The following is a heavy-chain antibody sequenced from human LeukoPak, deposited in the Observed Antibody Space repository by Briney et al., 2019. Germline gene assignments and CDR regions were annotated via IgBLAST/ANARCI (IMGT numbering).Heavy chain of an antibody. CDR3: ARDHPSDY. CDR1: GFTFSSYA. CDR2: ISYDGSNK. V-gene: IGHV3-30-3*01. J-gene: IGHJ4*02. Sequence: GGSLRLSCAASGFTFSSYAMHWVRQAPGKGLEWVAVISYDGSNKYYADSVKDRFTISRDNAKNSLYLQMNSLRAEDTAVYYCARDHPSDYWGQGTLVTVSS.